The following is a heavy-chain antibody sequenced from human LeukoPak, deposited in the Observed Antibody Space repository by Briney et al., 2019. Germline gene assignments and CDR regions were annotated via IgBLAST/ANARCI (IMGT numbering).Heavy chain of an antibody. J-gene: IGHJ4*02. Sequence: PEGSLRLSCAASGFTFSSYAMHWVRQAPGKGLEWVAVISYDGSNKYYADSVKGRFTISRDNSKNTLYLQMNSLRAEDTAVYYCARDHPGYWGQGTLVTVSS. CDR2: ISYDGSNK. V-gene: IGHV3-30-3*01. CDR1: GFTFSSYA. CDR3: ARDHPGY.